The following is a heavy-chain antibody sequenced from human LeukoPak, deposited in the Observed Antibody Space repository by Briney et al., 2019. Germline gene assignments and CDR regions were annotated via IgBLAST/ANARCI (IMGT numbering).Heavy chain of an antibody. V-gene: IGHV1-2*02. CDR1: GYTFTDYY. CDR2: INPNSGGT. Sequence: GASVKVSCKASGYTFTDYYMHWVRQAPGQGLEWMGWINPNSGGTNYAQKFQGRVTMTRDTSISTAYMELSRLRSDDTAVYYCAREHSIAVAFFRYYFDYWGQGTLVTVSS. J-gene: IGHJ4*02. CDR3: AREHSIAVAFFRYYFDY. D-gene: IGHD6-19*01.